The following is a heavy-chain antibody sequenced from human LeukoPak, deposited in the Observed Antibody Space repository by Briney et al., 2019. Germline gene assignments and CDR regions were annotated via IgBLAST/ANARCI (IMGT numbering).Heavy chain of an antibody. J-gene: IGHJ6*03. CDR1: GGSISSYC. Sequence: SETLSLTCTVSGGSISSYCWSWIRQPPGTGLEGIGYIYYSGSTNYNPSIKNRVTISVDTSKNQFSLKLSSVTAADTAVYYCARVGQGIYYYYYYVDVWGKGTTVTVSS. CDR2: IYYSGST. V-gene: IGHV4-59*01. CDR3: ARVGQGIYYYYYYVDV.